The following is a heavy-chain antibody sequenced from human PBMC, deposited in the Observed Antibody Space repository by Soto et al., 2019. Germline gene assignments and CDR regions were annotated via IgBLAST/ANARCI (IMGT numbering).Heavy chain of an antibody. J-gene: IGHJ6*03. CDR1: DFIFSDYY. Sequence: QVQLVESGGGLVKPGGSLRLSCEASDFIFSDYYMTWIRQAPGKGMEWLSFISGSGDTVYYADSVLGRFTISRDNAKSSLYLQMISLRAEDTAVYYCVRETLHRFYYYYYLVVWGKGTRVTVSS. CDR2: ISGSGDTV. CDR3: VRETLHRFYYYYYLVV. D-gene: IGHD4-4*01. V-gene: IGHV3-11*01.